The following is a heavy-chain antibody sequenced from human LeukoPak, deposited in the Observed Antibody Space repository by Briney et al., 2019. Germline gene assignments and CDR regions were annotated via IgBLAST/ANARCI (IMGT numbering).Heavy chain of an antibody. V-gene: IGHV3-53*01. CDR2: IYSGGST. CDR1: GFSVSSNY. CDR3: ASEIGGPTV. D-gene: IGHD1-26*01. Sequence: GGSLRLSCAASGFSVSSNYMSWVRQAPGKGLEWVSVIYSGGSTYYADSVKGRFTISRDSSKNTLYVQMNSLRVEDTAVYYCASEIGGPTVWGQRTLVTVSS. J-gene: IGHJ4*02.